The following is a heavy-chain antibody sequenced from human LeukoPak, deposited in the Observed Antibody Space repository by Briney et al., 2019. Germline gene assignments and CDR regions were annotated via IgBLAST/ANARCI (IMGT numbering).Heavy chain of an antibody. CDR1: GYTFTSYG. Sequence: ASVKVSCKASGYTFTSYGISWVRQAPGQGLEWMGWTSAYNGNTNYAQKLQGRVTMTTDTSTSTAYMELRSLRSDDTAVYYCARDAEDDFWSGYPYFDYWGQGTLVTVSS. CDR3: ARDAEDDFWSGYPYFDY. V-gene: IGHV1-18*01. CDR2: TSAYNGNT. J-gene: IGHJ4*02. D-gene: IGHD3-3*01.